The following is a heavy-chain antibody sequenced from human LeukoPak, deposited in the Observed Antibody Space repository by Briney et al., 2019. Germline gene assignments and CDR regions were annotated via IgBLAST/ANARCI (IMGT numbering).Heavy chain of an antibody. CDR2: INSDGSST. Sequence: GSLRLSCAASGFTFSSYWMHWVRQAPGKGLVWVSRINSDGSSTSYADSVKGRFTISRDNAKNTLYLQMSSLRAEDTAVYYCARVIAYYGMDVWGQGTTVTVSS. V-gene: IGHV3-74*01. CDR1: GFTFSSYW. J-gene: IGHJ6*02. CDR3: ARVIAYYGMDV. D-gene: IGHD3-22*01.